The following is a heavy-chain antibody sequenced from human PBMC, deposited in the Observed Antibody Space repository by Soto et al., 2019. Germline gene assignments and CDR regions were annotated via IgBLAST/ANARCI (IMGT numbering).Heavy chain of an antibody. J-gene: IGHJ1*01. D-gene: IGHD3-10*01. V-gene: IGHV1-8*01. Sequence: ASVKVSCKASGYTFTSYDINWVRQATGQGLEWMGWMNPNSGNTGYAQKYQGRVTMTRNTSISTAYMELSSLRSEDTAVYYCARQQTLYGSGSAGYYFFFYYMATSGIYTLVLLYSGPICRASVKVSCKASGYTFTSYYMHW. CDR1: GYTFTSYD. CDR2: MNPNSGNT. CDR3: ARQQTLYGSGSAGYYFFFYYMATSGIYTLVLLYSGPICRASVKVSCKASGYTFTSYYMH.